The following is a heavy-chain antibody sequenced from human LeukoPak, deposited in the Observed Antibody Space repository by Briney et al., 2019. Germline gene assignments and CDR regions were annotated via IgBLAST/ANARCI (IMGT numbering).Heavy chain of an antibody. CDR3: AKDWIQFNRVFDCFDS. Sequence: PGGSLRLSCAASGFTFSSYAMSWVRQAPGKGLEWVATIGNTETFYADSVTGRFTISRDNSKNTVNLQMNRLRVEDTAIYYCAKDWIQFNRVFDCFDSRGQGTLVTVSS. CDR1: GFTFSSYA. D-gene: IGHD5-18*01. CDR2: IGNTET. V-gene: IGHV3-23*01. J-gene: IGHJ4*02.